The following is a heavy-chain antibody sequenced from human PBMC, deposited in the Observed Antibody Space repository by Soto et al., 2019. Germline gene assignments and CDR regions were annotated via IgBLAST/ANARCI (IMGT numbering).Heavy chain of an antibody. CDR3: GRVRSFMSRVAFDI. J-gene: IGHJ3*02. CDR2: INHSGST. Sequence: QVQLQQRGAGLLKPSETLSLTCAVLGGSFSDYYWTWIRQPPGKGLEWIGEINHSGSTSYNPSLHSRLTLSVDTSTTEFPLNLSSLTAADTAAYHCGRVRSFMSRVAFDIWGQGTMVTVSS. CDR1: GGSFSDYY. V-gene: IGHV4-34*02.